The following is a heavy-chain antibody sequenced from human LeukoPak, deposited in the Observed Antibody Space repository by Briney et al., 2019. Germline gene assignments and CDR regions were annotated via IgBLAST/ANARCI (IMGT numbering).Heavy chain of an antibody. V-gene: IGHV4-39*01. D-gene: IGHD1-26*01. CDR1: GGSITTTDFD. Sequence: SETLSLTCAVSGGSITTTDFDWAWIRQPPGQGFEWIATISSSGKAYYYPSLMSQVTRSVDTSKIHFSLDVTSVTAADTGLFYCARFKGGTGFDYWGRGILVIVS. CDR2: ISSSGKA. J-gene: IGHJ4*02. CDR3: ARFKGGTGFDY.